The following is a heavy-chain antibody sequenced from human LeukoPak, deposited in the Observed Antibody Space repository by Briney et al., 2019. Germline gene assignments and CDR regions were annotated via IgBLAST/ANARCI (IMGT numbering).Heavy chain of an antibody. CDR1: GGSISSGAYY. J-gene: IGHJ5*02. Sequence: SQTLSLTCTVSGGSISSGAYYWSWIRQPPGKGLEWIGYIYYSGSTYYNPSLKSRVTISVDTSKNQFSLKLSSVTAADTAVYYCARDQTGDYYDSSGYYSWFDPWGQGTLVTVSS. CDR2: IYYSGST. CDR3: ARDQTGDYYDSSGYYSWFDP. V-gene: IGHV4-30-4*01. D-gene: IGHD3-22*01.